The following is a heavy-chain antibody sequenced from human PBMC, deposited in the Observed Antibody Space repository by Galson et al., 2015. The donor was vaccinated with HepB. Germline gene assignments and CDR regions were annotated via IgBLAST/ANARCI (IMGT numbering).Heavy chain of an antibody. CDR3: AHRRLTEVVVIPATRGNWFDP. V-gene: IGHV2-5*02. J-gene: IGHJ5*02. CDR1: GFSLTTRGVG. CDR2: IYWDDDK. D-gene: IGHD2-15*01. Sequence: PALVKPTQTLTLTCTFSGFSLTTRGVGVGWLRQPPGKALEWLALIYWDDDKRYSPSLKSRLTITKDTSKNQVVLTITNMDPVDTATYYCAHRRLTEVVVIPATRGNWFDPWGQGTQVTVSS.